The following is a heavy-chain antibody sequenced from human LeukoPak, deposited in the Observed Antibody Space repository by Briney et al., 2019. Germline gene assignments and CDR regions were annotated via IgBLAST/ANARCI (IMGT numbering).Heavy chain of an antibody. CDR3: ARDSSSEESCFDP. J-gene: IGHJ5*02. Sequence: ASVTVSCKASGYTFTSYTMNWVRQAPGQGLEWMGWINTNTGNPTYAQGFTGRFVFSLDTSVSTAYLQISSLKAEDTAVYYCARDSSSEESCFDPWGQGTLVTVSS. CDR1: GYTFTSYT. CDR2: INTNTGNP. D-gene: IGHD6-13*01. V-gene: IGHV7-4-1*02.